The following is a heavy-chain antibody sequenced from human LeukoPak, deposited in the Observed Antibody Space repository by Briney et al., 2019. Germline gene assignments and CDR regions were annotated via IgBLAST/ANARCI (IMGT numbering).Heavy chain of an antibody. CDR3: ARESTFRLLRNVSDI. Sequence: ASVKVSCKASGYTFTIFHIHWARQAPGQGLEWMGMINPSDGSTSYAQKFQGRVTMTSDRSTSTVAMDLSSLRSDDTAVYYCARESTFRLLRNVSDIWGQGTIVTVSS. V-gene: IGHV1-46*01. J-gene: IGHJ3*02. CDR2: INPSDGST. CDR1: GYTFTIFH. D-gene: IGHD5-12*01.